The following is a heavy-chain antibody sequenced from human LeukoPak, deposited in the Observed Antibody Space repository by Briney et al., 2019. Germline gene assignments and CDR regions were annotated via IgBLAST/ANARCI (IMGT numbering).Heavy chain of an antibody. CDR1: GDSVTTNSEA. J-gene: IGHJ4*02. D-gene: IGHD3-16*01. Sequence: SHTLSLTCALSGDSVTTNSEAWNWVRQSPWGGLEWLGRTFYRSKWYSDYALSVKSRITFDADTSKNQFSLHLSSVTPEDTAVYYCARDRGGGILDFWGQGTLVTVSS. V-gene: IGHV6-1*01. CDR2: TFYRSKWYS. CDR3: ARDRGGGILDF.